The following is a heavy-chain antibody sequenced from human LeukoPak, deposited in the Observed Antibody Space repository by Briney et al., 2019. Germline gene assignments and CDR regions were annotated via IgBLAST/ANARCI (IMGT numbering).Heavy chain of an antibody. CDR1: GGSISSSSYY. J-gene: IGHJ4*02. CDR2: IYYSGST. Sequence: SETLSLTCTVSGGSISSSSYYWGWIRQPPGKGLEWIGSIYYSGSTYYNPSLKSRVTISVDTSKNQFSLKLSSVTAADTAVYYCARASPGILDYWGQGTLVTVSS. V-gene: IGHV4-39*01. CDR3: ARASPGILDY. D-gene: IGHD1-14*01.